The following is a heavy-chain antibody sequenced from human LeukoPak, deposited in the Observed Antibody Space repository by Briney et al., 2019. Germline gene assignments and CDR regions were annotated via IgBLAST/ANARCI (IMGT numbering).Heavy chain of an antibody. CDR3: ARDPHMTRGYQTDYYMDV. J-gene: IGHJ6*03. CDR1: GYSFIDYY. CDR2: INPGSGGT. D-gene: IGHD2-2*01. V-gene: IGHV1-2*02. Sequence: ASVKVSCKTSGYSFIDYYIHRVRQAPGQGLEWMGWINPGSGGTNYAQKFQGRVTMTSDTSISTAHMELSSLTSDDMAVYYCARDPHMTRGYQTDYYMDVWGKGTTVTVSS.